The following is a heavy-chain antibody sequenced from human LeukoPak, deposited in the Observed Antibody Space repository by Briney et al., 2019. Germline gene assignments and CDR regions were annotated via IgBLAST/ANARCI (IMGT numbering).Heavy chain of an antibody. CDR1: GFTFSSHW. Sequence: PGGSLRLSCAASGFTFSSHWMSWVRQAPGKGLVWVSRINSDGTSTSYADSVKGRFTISRDNAKNTLYLQMNSLRADDTAVYYCARGKYSYGPFDYWGQGTLVTVSS. V-gene: IGHV3-74*01. CDR2: INSDGTST. J-gene: IGHJ4*02. D-gene: IGHD5-18*01. CDR3: ARGKYSYGPFDY.